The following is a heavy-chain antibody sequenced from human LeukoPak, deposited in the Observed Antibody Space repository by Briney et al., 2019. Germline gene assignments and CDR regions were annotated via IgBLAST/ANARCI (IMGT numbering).Heavy chain of an antibody. J-gene: IGHJ5*02. CDR1: GGSISSGDYY. V-gene: IGHV4-30-4*01. D-gene: IGHD3-22*01. Sequence: MPSETLSLTCTVSGGSISSGDYYWSWIRQPPGKGLEWIGYIYYSGSTYYNPSLKSRVTISVDTSKNQFSLKLSSVTAADTAVYYCARGQRYYYYEDLWGQGTLVTVSS. CDR3: ARGQRYYYYEDL. CDR2: IYYSGST.